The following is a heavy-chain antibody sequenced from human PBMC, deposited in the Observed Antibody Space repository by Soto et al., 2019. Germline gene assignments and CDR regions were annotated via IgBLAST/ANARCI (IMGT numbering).Heavy chain of an antibody. CDR2: IHPGDSDT. V-gene: IGHV5-51*03. Sequence: GESLKSSGEASVYSFTSYWIGWVRQMPGKGLEWMGIIHPGDSDTKYSPSFQGQVTISVDKSITTAYLQWSSLKASDTAMYYCARTPGPEVAASLEYYYFSGMDVWGQGTTVTVSS. J-gene: IGHJ6*02. CDR1: VYSFTSYW. CDR3: ARTPGPEVAASLEYYYFSGMDV. D-gene: IGHD2-15*01.